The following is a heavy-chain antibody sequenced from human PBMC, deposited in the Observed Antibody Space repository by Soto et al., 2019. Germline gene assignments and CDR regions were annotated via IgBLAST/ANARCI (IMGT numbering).Heavy chain of an antibody. CDR2: IYHSGST. CDR3: AAGGGLPRYS. V-gene: IGHV4-30-2*01. CDR1: GGSISSGGYS. Sequence: QLQLQESGSGLVKPSQTLSLTCAVSGGSISSGGYSWSWIRQPPGKGLEWIGYIYHSGSTYYNPSLXGXGXIXXDRSKNQCSLKLGSVTAADTAVYYCAAGGGLPRYSWGQGTLVTVSS. D-gene: IGHD5-12*01. J-gene: IGHJ4*02.